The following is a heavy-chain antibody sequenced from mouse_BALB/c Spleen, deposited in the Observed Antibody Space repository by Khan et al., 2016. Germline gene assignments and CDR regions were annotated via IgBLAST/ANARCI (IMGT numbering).Heavy chain of an antibody. V-gene: IGHV1-69*02. CDR3: TRSGGSFYDY. Sequence: QVQLQQPGAELVRPGASVKLSCKASGYIFTSYWLNWVKQRPGQGLEWIGNIYPSDSYTTYNQKFKDKAALTVDKSSSTAYMQLSSPTSEDSAVYYCTRSGGSFYDYWGQGTTLTVSS. D-gene: IGHD1-1*01. CDR2: IYPSDSYT. CDR1: GYIFTSYW. J-gene: IGHJ2*01.